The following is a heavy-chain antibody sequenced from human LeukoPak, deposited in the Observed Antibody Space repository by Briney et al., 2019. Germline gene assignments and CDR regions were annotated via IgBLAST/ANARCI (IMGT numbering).Heavy chain of an antibody. CDR1: GGSISSGGYS. CDR3: ARLTRVRNYGGNFGDY. CDR2: IYHSGST. J-gene: IGHJ4*02. Sequence: SQTLSLTCAVSGGSISSGGYSWSWIRQPPGKGLEWIGYIYHSGSTYYNPSLKSRVTISVDTSKNQFSLKLSSVTAADTAVYYCARLTRVRNYGGNFGDYWGQGTLVTVSS. D-gene: IGHD4-23*01. V-gene: IGHV4-30-2*01.